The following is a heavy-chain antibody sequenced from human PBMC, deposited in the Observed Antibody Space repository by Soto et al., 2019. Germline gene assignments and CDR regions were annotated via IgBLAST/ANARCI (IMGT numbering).Heavy chain of an antibody. V-gene: IGHV4-34*01. CDR2: INHSGST. J-gene: IGHJ5*02. D-gene: IGHD3-22*01. Sequence: SETLSLTCAVYGGSFSGYYWSWIRQPPGKGLEWIGEINHSGSTNYNPSIKSRVTITVDTSKNQFSLKLSSMTAADTALYYCAPLRGYYNWFDPWGQGTLVTVSS. CDR3: APLRGYYNWFDP. CDR1: GGSFSGYY.